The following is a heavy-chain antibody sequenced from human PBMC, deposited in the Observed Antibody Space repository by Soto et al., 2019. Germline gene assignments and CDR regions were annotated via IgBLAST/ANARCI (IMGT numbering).Heavy chain of an antibody. CDR3: ARGGYSYYFDY. Sequence: PSETLSLTCAVYGGSLSGYYWSWIRQPPGKGLEWIGEINHSGSTNYNPSLKSRVTISVDTSKNQFSLKLSSVTAADTAVYYCARGGYSYYFDYWGQGTLVTVSS. J-gene: IGHJ4*02. D-gene: IGHD5-18*01. CDR2: INHSGST. V-gene: IGHV4-34*01. CDR1: GGSLSGYY.